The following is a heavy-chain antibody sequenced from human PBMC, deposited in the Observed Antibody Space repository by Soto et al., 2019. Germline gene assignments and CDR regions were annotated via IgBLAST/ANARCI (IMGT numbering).Heavy chain of an antibody. D-gene: IGHD5-12*01. Sequence: GGSLRLSCAASGFTFSNAWMNWVRQAPGKGLEWVGRIKSKTDGETTDYAAPVKGRFTISRDNSKNTLYLQMNSLKTEDTAVYYCTTGWFRGYSGYAQGYWGQGTLVTVSS. J-gene: IGHJ4*02. CDR1: GFTFSNAW. CDR3: TTGWFRGYSGYAQGY. CDR2: IKSKTDGETT. V-gene: IGHV3-15*07.